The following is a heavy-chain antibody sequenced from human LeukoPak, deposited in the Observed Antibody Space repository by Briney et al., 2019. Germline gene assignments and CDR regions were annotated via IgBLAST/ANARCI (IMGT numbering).Heavy chain of an antibody. J-gene: IGHJ4*02. CDR2: IYTGGTT. V-gene: IGHV3-66*01. CDR3: AREISRFGI. CDR1: GFTVSSSNY. D-gene: IGHD3-16*01. Sequence: GESLRLSCAASGFTVSSSNYMNWVRQAPGKGLEWVSGIYTGGTTYYTDSVKSRFTISRDNPNNTPYLQMHSLRGEDTAVYYYAREISRFGIWGEGTLGTVSS.